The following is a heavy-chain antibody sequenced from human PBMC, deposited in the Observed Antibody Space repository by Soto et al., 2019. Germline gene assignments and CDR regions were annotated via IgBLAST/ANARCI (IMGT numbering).Heavy chain of an antibody. CDR3: SREGSYSAYNFAHGIQLWSFDF. Sequence: QVRLQESGPGLLKPSETLSLTCTVSGGSINTFYWSWVRQPAGKGLEWIGRIFSSGSTSFNPSLERRFSMSVDTSKNHVSLQLSSVTAADMAVYYCSREGSYSAYNFAHGIQLWSFDFWGQGALVTVSS. CDR1: GGSINTFY. CDR2: IFSSGST. V-gene: IGHV4-4*07. J-gene: IGHJ4*02. D-gene: IGHD5-12*01.